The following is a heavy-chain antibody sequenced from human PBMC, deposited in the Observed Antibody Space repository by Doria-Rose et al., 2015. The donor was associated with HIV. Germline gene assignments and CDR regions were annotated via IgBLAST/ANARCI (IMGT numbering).Heavy chain of an antibody. CDR2: IFHSGST. CDR1: GYFISNGYF. D-gene: IGHD2-2*01. J-gene: IGHJ4*02. V-gene: IGHV4-38-2*02. CDR3: ASGSPAADF. Sequence: VQLQESGPGLVKPSETLSLTCTVSGYFISNGYFWGWIRQPPGKGLEWIGSIFHSGSTYYNPSLRGRVTLSVDTPKNQFSLKLTSVTAADTAVYYCASGSPAADFWGQGTLVTVSS.